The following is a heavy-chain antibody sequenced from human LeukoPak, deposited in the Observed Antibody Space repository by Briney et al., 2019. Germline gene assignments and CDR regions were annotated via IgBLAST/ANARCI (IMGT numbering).Heavy chain of an antibody. V-gene: IGHV4-39*01. CDR1: GRSISSSSYY. CDR3: AIHVMPWTTVVTPGWYFDL. Sequence: SETLSLTCTVSGRSISSSSYYWGWIRQPTGKGLEWIGSIYYSGNTYYDPSLKSRVTISVDTSKNQFSLKLSSVTAADTAVYYRAIHVMPWTTVVTPGWYFDLWGRGTLVTVSS. D-gene: IGHD4-23*01. J-gene: IGHJ2*01. CDR2: IYYSGNT.